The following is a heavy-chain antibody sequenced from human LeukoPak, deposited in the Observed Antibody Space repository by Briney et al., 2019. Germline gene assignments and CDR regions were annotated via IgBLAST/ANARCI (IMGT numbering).Heavy chain of an antibody. V-gene: IGHV3-48*03. CDR3: ARAVLYYYYGMDV. CDR2: ISSSGGTI. CDR1: GFTFSSYE. J-gene: IGHJ6*02. Sequence: GGSLRLSCAASGFTFSSYEMNWVRQAPGKGLEWVSYISSSGGTIYYADSVKGRFTISRDNAKNSLYLQMNILRAEDTAVYYCARAVLYYYYGMDVWGQGTTVTVSS.